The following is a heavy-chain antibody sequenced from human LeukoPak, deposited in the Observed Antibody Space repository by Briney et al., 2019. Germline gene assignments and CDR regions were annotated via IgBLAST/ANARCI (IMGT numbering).Heavy chain of an antibody. D-gene: IGHD2-2*03. CDR3: ASGYCSSTSCHEDYYYGMDV. J-gene: IGHJ6*02. CDR2: IYYSGST. Sequence: SETLSLTCTVSGGSISSGDYYWSWIRQPPGKGLERIGYIYYSGSTYYNPSLKSRVTISVDTSKNQFSLKLSSVTAADTAVYYCASGYCSSTSCHEDYYYGMDVWGQGTTVTVSS. V-gene: IGHV4-30-4*01. CDR1: GGSISSGDYY.